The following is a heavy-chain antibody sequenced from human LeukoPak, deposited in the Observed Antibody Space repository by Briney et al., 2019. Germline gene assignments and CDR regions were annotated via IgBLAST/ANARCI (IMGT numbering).Heavy chain of an antibody. D-gene: IGHD3-22*01. J-gene: IGHJ4*02. CDR1: GDSVSGSHW. CDR3: AKDLDSSGYYPADY. Sequence: PSGTLSLTCAVSGDSVSGSHWWSWVRRPPGKGLEWIGEIYHSGSTNYIPSLKSRLTMSVDKSRNQLSLELSSVTAADTAVYYCAKDLDSSGYYPADYWGQGTLVTVSS. V-gene: IGHV4-4*02. CDR2: IYHSGST.